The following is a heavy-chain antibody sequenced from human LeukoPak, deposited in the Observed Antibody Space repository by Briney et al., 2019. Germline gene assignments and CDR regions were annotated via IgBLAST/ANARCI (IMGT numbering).Heavy chain of an antibody. D-gene: IGHD5-24*01. CDR2: IYPGDSDT. CDR3: ARSDENHQLRDPEYYFDY. J-gene: IGHJ4*01. CDR1: GYSFTSYW. V-gene: IGHV5-51*01. Sequence: GESLKISCKGSGYSFTSYWIGWVRQMPGKGLEWMGIIYPGDSDTRYSPSFQGQVTISADKSISTAYLQWSSLKASDTAMYYCARSDENHQLRDPEYYFDYRGHGTLVTVSS.